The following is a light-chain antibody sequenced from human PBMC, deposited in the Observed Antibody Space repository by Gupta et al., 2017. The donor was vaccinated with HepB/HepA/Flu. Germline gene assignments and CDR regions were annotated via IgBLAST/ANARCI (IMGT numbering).Light chain of an antibody. CDR2: QDS. Sequence: PSAVSVSPGQTASITCSGDKLGDKYACWYQQKPGQSPVLVIYQDSKRPSGIPERFSGSNSGNTATLTISGTQAMDEADYYCQAWDSSTVVFGGGTKLTVL. V-gene: IGLV3-1*01. J-gene: IGLJ2*01. CDR3: QAWDSSTVV. CDR1: KLGDKY.